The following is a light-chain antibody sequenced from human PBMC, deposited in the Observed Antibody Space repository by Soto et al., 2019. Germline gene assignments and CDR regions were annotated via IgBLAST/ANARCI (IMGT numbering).Light chain of an antibody. Sequence: EIVLTQSPDTLSVSPGERATLSCRASQSVSTSYLAWYQQKPGQAPRLLISGASSRAAGIPDRFSASGSGTDFTLTINRLEPEDFVVYFCQHYGGSPGTFGQGTKVEIK. J-gene: IGKJ1*01. CDR1: QSVSTSY. CDR3: QHYGGSPGT. CDR2: GAS. V-gene: IGKV3-20*01.